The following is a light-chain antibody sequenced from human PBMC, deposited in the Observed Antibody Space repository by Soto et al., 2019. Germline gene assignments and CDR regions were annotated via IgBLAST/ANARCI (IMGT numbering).Light chain of an antibody. CDR1: PTISNSL. CDR2: GAS. CDR3: QQYGRAPIT. V-gene: IGKV3-20*01. J-gene: IGKJ5*01. Sequence: EIALTQSPGSLSLSPGERATLSCRASPTISNSLLAWYQQKLGQSPRLLIYGASSRATGIPDRFIGSGSGTDFTLTISSLEPEDFAVYSCQQYGRAPITFGQGTRLDI.